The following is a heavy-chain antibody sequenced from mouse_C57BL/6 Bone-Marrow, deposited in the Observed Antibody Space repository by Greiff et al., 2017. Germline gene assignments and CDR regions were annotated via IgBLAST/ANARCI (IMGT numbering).Heavy chain of an antibody. CDR2: IHPSDSDT. CDR1: GYTFTSYW. D-gene: IGHD1-1*01. V-gene: IGHV1-74*01. J-gene: IGHJ1*03. CDR3: AIKAFYYCGSGWYFDG. Sequence: QVQLQQPGAELVKPGASVKVSCKASGYTFTSYWMHWVKQRPGQGLEWIGRIHPSDSDTNYNQKFKGKATLTVDKSSSTAYMQLSSLTSEDSAVYYCAIKAFYYCGSGWYFDGWGTGTTVTVSS.